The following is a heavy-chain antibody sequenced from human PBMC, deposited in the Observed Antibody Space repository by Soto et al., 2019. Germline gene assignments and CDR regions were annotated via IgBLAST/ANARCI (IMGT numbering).Heavy chain of an antibody. V-gene: IGHV3-21*01. CDR1: GFTFSSYS. CDR3: ARAFAKSGYYLGYYYYYMDV. J-gene: IGHJ6*03. D-gene: IGHD3-3*01. Sequence: GGSLRLSCAASGFTFSSYSMNWVRQAPGKGLEWVSSISSSSSYIYYADSVKGRFTISRDNAKNSLYLQMNSLRAEDTAVYYCARAFAKSGYYLGYYYYYMDVWGKGTTVTVSS. CDR2: ISSSSSYI.